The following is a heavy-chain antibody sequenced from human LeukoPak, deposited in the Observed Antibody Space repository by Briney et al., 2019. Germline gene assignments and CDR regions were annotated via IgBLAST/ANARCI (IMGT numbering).Heavy chain of an antibody. D-gene: IGHD4-11*01. CDR2: ISVYNGNT. CDR3: ARVVSAVTTWWFDP. V-gene: IGHV1-18*01. CDR1: GYTFTSYG. J-gene: IGHJ5*02. Sequence: GASVKVSCKASGYTFTSYGISWVRQAPGQGLEWMGWISVYNGNTNYAQKLQGRVTMTTDTSTSTAYMELRSLRSNDTAVYYCARVVSAVTTWWFDPWGQGTLVTVSS.